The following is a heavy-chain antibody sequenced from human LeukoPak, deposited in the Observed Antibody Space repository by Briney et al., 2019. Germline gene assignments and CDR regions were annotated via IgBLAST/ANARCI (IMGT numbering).Heavy chain of an antibody. CDR2: LIPIFGTA. CDR3: ARVGGEGYSGYDPTDY. D-gene: IGHD5-12*01. CDR1: GGTFSSYA. J-gene: IGHJ4*02. Sequence: ASVKVSCKASGGTFSSYAISWVRQAPGRGLEWMGGLIPIFGTANYAQKFQGRVTITADESTSTAYMELSSLRSEDTAVYYCARVGGEGYSGYDPTDYWGQGTLVTVSS. V-gene: IGHV1-69*01.